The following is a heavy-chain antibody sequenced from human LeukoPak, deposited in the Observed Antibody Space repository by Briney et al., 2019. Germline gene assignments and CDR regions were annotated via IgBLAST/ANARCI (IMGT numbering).Heavy chain of an antibody. J-gene: IGHJ4*02. CDR2: INHSGST. Sequence: PSETLSLTCAVYGGSFRGYYWSWIRQPPGKGREWIGEINHSGSTNYSPSLKSRVTISVDTSKNQCSLKLSSVTAADTAVYYCARGRGGKTLRIAPFDYWGQGTQVTVSS. V-gene: IGHV4-34*01. CDR1: GGSFRGYY. D-gene: IGHD6-13*01. CDR3: ARGRGGKTLRIAPFDY.